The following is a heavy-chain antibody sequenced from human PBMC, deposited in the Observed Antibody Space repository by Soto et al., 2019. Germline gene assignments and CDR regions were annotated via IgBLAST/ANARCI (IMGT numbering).Heavy chain of an antibody. D-gene: IGHD5-12*01. Sequence: ASVKVSCKASGYTFTSYDINWVRQATGQGLEWMGWMNPNSGNTGYAQKLQGRVTMTRNTSISTAYMELSSLRSEDTAVYYCARRRGDGYNFYYYYGMDVWGQGTTVTVSS. J-gene: IGHJ6*02. CDR2: MNPNSGNT. CDR1: GYTFTSYD. CDR3: ARRRGDGYNFYYYYGMDV. V-gene: IGHV1-8*01.